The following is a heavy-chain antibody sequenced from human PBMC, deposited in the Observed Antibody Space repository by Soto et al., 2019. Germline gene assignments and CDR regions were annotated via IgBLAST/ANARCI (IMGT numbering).Heavy chain of an antibody. CDR3: ARDGDYYDSSGFQRDYHYYGMDV. Sequence: QVQLVQSGAEVKKPGSSVKVSCQASGGSFSDYAISWVRQAPGQGLEWMGGIIPMLGIADNAQKFQGRVIITAEEYTSTGYMELSRLRSEDTAVYYCARDGDYYDSSGFQRDYHYYGMDVWGQGTTVTVAS. CDR1: GGSFSDYA. J-gene: IGHJ6*02. CDR2: IIPMLGIA. D-gene: IGHD3-22*01. V-gene: IGHV1-69*01.